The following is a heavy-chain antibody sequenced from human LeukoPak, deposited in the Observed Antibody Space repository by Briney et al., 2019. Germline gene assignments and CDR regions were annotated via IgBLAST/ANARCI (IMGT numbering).Heavy chain of an antibody. J-gene: IGHJ3*02. CDR1: GFTFSSYW. Sequence: GGSLRLSCAASGFTFSSYWMHWVRQAPGKGLVWVSRINSDGSSTSYADSVKGRFTISRDNAKNSLYLQMNSLRAEDTALYYCARDRESCGGDCYSSNDAFDIWGQGTMVTVSS. CDR3: ARDRESCGGDCYSSNDAFDI. D-gene: IGHD2-21*02. V-gene: IGHV3-74*01. CDR2: INSDGSST.